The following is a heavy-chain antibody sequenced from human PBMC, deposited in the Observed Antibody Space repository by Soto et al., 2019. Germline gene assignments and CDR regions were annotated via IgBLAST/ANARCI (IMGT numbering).Heavy chain of an antibody. CDR3: ARDPENYYDSRGYIRYGMDV. Sequence: PSETLSLTCTVSGGSISSYYWSWIRQPPGKGLEWIGYIYYSGSTYYNPSLKSRVTISVDTSKNQFSLKLSSVTAADTAVYYCARDPENYYDSRGYIRYGMDVWGQGTTVTVSS. CDR1: GGSISSYY. J-gene: IGHJ6*02. V-gene: IGHV4-30-4*01. CDR2: IYYSGST. D-gene: IGHD3-22*01.